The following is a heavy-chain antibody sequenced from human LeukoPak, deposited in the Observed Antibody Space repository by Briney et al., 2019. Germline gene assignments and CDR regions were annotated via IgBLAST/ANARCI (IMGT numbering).Heavy chain of an antibody. CDR1: GFTFSSYG. V-gene: IGHV3-30*02. J-gene: IGHJ4*02. Sequence: GGSLRLSCAASGFTFSSYGMHWVRQAPGKGLEWVAFIQYDGSNKYYADSVKGRFTISRDNSKNTLYLQMNSLRAEDTAVYYCAKKYGAYVGPFDYWGQGTLVTVSS. CDR2: IQYDGSNK. D-gene: IGHD4/OR15-4a*01. CDR3: AKKYGAYVGPFDY.